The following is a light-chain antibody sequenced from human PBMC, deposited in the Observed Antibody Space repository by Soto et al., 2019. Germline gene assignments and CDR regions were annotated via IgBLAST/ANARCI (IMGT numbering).Light chain of an antibody. CDR2: GAS. Sequence: EIVLTQSPASLSLSPGERATLSCRASQSVSSHLAWFQQRPGQAPRLLIYGASNRATGIPARFGGSGSGTKFTLTISSLEHEDFAVYHCQQRSNWPPVLTFGGGTKVEI. CDR1: QSVSSH. CDR3: QQRSNWPPVLT. V-gene: IGKV3-11*01. J-gene: IGKJ4*01.